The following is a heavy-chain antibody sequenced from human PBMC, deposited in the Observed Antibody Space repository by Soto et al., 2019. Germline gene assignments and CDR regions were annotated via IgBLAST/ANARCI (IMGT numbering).Heavy chain of an antibody. J-gene: IGHJ3*02. V-gene: IGHV4-31*03. CDR1: GGSINSANYF. D-gene: IGHD3-16*01. CDR3: ARVITDGFDI. Sequence: QVQLQESGPGLVQPSQTLSLTCTVSGGSINSANYFWSWIRQYPGKGLEWIGHIYHRGITYYNPSHKSRLVISLDTSSNHFSLRLSSVTAADTAVYYCARVITDGFDIWGQGTMVTVSS. CDR2: IYHRGIT.